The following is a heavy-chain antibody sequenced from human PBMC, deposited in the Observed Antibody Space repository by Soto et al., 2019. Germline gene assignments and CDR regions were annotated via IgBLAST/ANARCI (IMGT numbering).Heavy chain of an antibody. D-gene: IGHD3-16*01. CDR2: IYYTGST. Sequence: QVQLQESGPGLVKPSQTLSLTCSVSNGSINSAGHFWSWLRQHPGKGLEWLGYIYYTGSTYYNPALQRRAVFSIDTSKTRFSLKLNSVTAADTAVYYCARGFGGVSLDYFDFWGQGTQVTVSS. CDR1: NGSINSAGHF. CDR3: ARGFGGVSLDYFDF. V-gene: IGHV4-31*03. J-gene: IGHJ4*02.